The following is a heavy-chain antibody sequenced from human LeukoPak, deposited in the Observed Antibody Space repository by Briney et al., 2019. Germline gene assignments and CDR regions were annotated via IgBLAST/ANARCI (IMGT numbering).Heavy chain of an antibody. CDR2: INHSGST. V-gene: IGHV4-34*01. CDR3: ARVRVYHSISPYYYYYGMDV. D-gene: IGHD3-22*01. CDR1: GGSFSGYY. Sequence: SETLSLTCAVYGGSFSGYYWSWIRQPPGKGLEWIGEINHSGSTIYNPSLKSRVTISVDTSKNQFSLKLSSVTAADTAVYYCARVRVYHSISPYYYYYGMDVWGQGTTVTVSS. J-gene: IGHJ6*02.